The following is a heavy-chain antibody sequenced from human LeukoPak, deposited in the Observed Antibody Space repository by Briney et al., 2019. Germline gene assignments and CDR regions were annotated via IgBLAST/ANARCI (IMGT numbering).Heavy chain of an antibody. D-gene: IGHD6-19*01. J-gene: IGHJ5*02. CDR3: GRILGNSSGWYAWFDP. Sequence: SVKVSCKASGGTFSSYAISWVRQAPGQGLEWMGGIIPIFGTANYAQKFQGRVTITTDESTSTAYMELSSLRSEDTAVYYCGRILGNSSGWYAWFDPWGQGTLVTVSS. V-gene: IGHV1-69*05. CDR1: GGTFSSYA. CDR2: IIPIFGTA.